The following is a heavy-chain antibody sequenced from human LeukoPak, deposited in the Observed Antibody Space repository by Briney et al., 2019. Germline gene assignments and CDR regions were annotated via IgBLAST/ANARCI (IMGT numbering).Heavy chain of an antibody. CDR1: GFPFTRNA. CDR3: FTGSEFYYDS. V-gene: IGHV3-30*04. CDR2: TSPDGSEQ. J-gene: IGHJ4*02. D-gene: IGHD1-14*01. Sequence: PGMSLRLSCVASGFPFTRNAMHWVRQAPDKGLEWVAVTSPDGSEQYYADSVRGRFTISRDNSKNTVFLQMNSLTTEDTAVYSCFTGSEFYYDSWGQGTLVTVSS.